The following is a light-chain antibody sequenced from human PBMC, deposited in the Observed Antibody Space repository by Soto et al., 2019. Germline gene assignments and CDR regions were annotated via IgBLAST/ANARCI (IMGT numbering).Light chain of an antibody. CDR2: GAS. V-gene: IGKV3-15*01. J-gene: IGKJ1*01. CDR3: QQYNNWPWWT. Sequence: EIVMTQSPATLFVSPGERATLSCRASQSVSSNLAWYQQKPGQAPRLLIYGASTRATGIPARFSGSGSGTEFTLTISSLQSEDFAVYYCQQYNNWPWWTFGQGTKVEIK. CDR1: QSVSSN.